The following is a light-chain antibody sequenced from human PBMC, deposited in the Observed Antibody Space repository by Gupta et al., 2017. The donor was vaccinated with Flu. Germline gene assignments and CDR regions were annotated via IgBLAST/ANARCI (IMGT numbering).Light chain of an antibody. J-gene: IGKJ4*01. V-gene: IGKV1-39*01. CDR2: SAS. Sequence: SPSSLSASVGDRVTLTCRTSQNIGIKLNWYQQRAGKATQLLIYSASVLENGVPSRFAASGSGNEFALTITSLRPEDSATYYCQQSYSGLTFGGGTKVEVK. CDR1: QNIGIK. CDR3: QQSYSGLT.